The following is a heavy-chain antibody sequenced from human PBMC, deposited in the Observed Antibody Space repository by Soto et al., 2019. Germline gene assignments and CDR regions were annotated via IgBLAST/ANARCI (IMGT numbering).Heavy chain of an antibody. CDR3: ARTDRDFYGLDV. CDR2: ISAAGDP. J-gene: IGHJ6*02. Sequence: EVQLVESGGGLVQPGGSLRLSCEASGFTFRNYDMHWVRQGTGKGLEWVSGISAAGDPDYADSVEGRFTSSRENAQNSFFLQMNSLRVCDTAVYYCARTDRDFYGLDVWGQGTTVIVSS. CDR1: GFTFRNYD. V-gene: IGHV3-13*05.